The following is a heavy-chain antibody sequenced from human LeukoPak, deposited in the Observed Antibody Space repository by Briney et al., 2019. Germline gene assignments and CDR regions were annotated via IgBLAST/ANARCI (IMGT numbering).Heavy chain of an antibody. J-gene: IGHJ4*02. CDR1: GGSFSGYY. Sequence: PSETLSLTCAVYGGSFSGYYWSWIRQPPGKGLEWIGEINHSGSTNYNPSLKSRVTISVDTSKNQFSLKLSSVTAADTAVYYCARGPGIAAAGTTYDYWGQGTLVTVSP. CDR2: INHSGST. D-gene: IGHD6-13*01. CDR3: ARGPGIAAAGTTYDY. V-gene: IGHV4-34*01.